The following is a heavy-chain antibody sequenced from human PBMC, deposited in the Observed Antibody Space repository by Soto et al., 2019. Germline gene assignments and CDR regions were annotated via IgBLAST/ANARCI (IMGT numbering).Heavy chain of an antibody. CDR1: GGSISSSNW. V-gene: IGHV4-4*02. CDR2: IYHSGST. J-gene: IGHJ5*02. CDR3: AREGGLRIAVSWFDP. D-gene: IGHD6-19*01. Sequence: QVQLQESGPGLVKPSGTLSLTCAVSGGSISSSNWWSWVRQPPGKGLEWIGEIYHSGSTNYNPSLTSRVTISVDKSKNQFSLKLSSVTAADTAVYYCAREGGLRIAVSWFDPWGQGTLVTVSS.